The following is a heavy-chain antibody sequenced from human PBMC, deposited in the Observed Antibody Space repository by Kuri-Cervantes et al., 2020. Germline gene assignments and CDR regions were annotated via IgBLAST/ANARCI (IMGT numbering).Heavy chain of an antibody. CDR3: AREGRYYGSGRKTDY. V-gene: IGHV4-39*02. D-gene: IGHD3-10*01. CDR2: IYYSGST. Sequence: GSLRLSCTVSGGSISSSSYYWGWSRQPPGKGLEWIGSIYYSGSTYYNPSLKSRVTISVDTSKNQYSLKLSSVTAADTAVYYCAREGRYYGSGRKTDYWGQGTLVTVSS. CDR1: GGSISSSSYY. J-gene: IGHJ4*02.